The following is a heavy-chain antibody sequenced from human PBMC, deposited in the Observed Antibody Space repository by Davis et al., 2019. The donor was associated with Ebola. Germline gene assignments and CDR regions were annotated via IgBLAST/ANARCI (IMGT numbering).Heavy chain of an antibody. CDR2: IYYSGST. CDR1: GGSISSGGYY. D-gene: IGHD3-10*01. V-gene: IGHV4-31*03. J-gene: IGHJ5*02. CDR3: ARGGTGSGSYSWFDP. Sequence: PSETLSLTCTVSGGSISSGGYYWRWIRQHPGKGLEWIGYIYYSGSTYYNPYLKSRFTISVDTSKNQFSLRLGSVTAADTAVYYCARGGTGSGSYSWFDPWGQGTLVTVSS.